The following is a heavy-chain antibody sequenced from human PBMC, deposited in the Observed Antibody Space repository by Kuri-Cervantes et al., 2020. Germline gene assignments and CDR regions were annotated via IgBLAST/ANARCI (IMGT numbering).Heavy chain of an antibody. Sequence: SETLSLTCTVSGGSINSISHYWGWIRQPPGKGLEWIGTIYYSGSTYYNPSFKSRVTISVDRSRNQFSLKLSSVTAADTAVYYCATDYYDSSGYYYVGYWGQGTLVTVSS. D-gene: IGHD3-22*01. CDR1: GGSINSISHY. CDR3: ATDYYDSSGYYYVGY. J-gene: IGHJ4*02. V-gene: IGHV4-39*01. CDR2: IYYSGST.